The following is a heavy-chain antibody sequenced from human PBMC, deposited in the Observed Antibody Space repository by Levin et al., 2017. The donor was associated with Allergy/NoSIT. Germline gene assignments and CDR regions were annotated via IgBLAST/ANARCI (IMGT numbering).Heavy chain of an antibody. J-gene: IGHJ2*01. D-gene: IGHD4-17*01. CDR1: GGSISSGSYY. CDR2: IYTSGST. Sequence: SQTLSLTCTVSGGSISSGSYYWSWIRQPAGKGLEWIGRIYTSGSTNYNPSLKSRVTISVDTSKNQFSLKLSSVTAADTAVYYCARFSVTTVWYFDLWGRGTLVTVSS. V-gene: IGHV4-61*02. CDR3: ARFSVTTVWYFDL.